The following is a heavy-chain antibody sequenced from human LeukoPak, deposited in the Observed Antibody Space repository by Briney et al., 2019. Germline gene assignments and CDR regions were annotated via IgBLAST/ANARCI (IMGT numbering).Heavy chain of an antibody. CDR3: ARGGDRRGFDY. J-gene: IGHJ4*02. D-gene: IGHD1-14*01. V-gene: IGHV4-31*03. Sequence: PSETLSLTCTVSGGSISDGGYYWSWIRQHPGKGLEGIGYIYDSGTTYYSPALQSRVTISVDTSDNKFSLKLKSLTAADTAVYYCARGGDRRGFDYWGQGTLVTVSS. CDR1: GGSISDGGYY. CDR2: IYDSGTT.